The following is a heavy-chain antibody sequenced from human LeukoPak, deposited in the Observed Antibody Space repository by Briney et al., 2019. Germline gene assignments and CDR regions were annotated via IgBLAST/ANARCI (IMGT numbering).Heavy chain of an antibody. V-gene: IGHV3-21*01. J-gene: IGHJ4*02. CDR2: ISSSSGYI. CDR3: ARARDCSSTSCYAFDY. Sequence: GGSLGLSCAASGFTFSSYTTNWVRQAPGKGLEWVSSISSSSGYIYYADSVKGRFTISRDNAKNSLYLQMNSLRAEDTAVYYCARARDCSSTSCYAFDYWGQGTLVTVSS. D-gene: IGHD2-2*01. CDR1: GFTFSSYT.